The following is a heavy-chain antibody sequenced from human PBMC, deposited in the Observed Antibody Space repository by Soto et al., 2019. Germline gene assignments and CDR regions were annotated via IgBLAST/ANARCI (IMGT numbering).Heavy chain of an antibody. V-gene: IGHV1-18*01. CDR2: ITYNGDT. CDR3: ARAVVTSYGVFDY. Sequence: QVQLVQSGAEVKKPAASVKVSCKTSGYTFTSYGISWVRQAPGQGLEWMGWITYNGDTNYPQKLQGRVTITADTSTSTAYMELRSLRSDDTAVYYCARAVVTSYGVFDYWGQGTLVTVSS. CDR1: GYTFTSYG. D-gene: IGHD3-22*01. J-gene: IGHJ4*02.